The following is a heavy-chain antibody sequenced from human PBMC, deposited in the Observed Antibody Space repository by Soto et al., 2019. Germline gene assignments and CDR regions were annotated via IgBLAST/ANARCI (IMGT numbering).Heavy chain of an antibody. V-gene: IGHV4-34*01. Sequence: SETLSLTCAVYGGSFSGYYWSWIRQPPGKGLEWIGEINHSGSTNYNPSLKSRVTISVDTSKNQFSLKLSSVTAADTAVYYCARGSTLRYFDWSYYYYYGMDVWGQGTTVTVSS. CDR3: ARGSTLRYFDWSYYYYYGMDV. CDR2: INHSGST. D-gene: IGHD3-9*01. CDR1: GGSFSGYY. J-gene: IGHJ6*02.